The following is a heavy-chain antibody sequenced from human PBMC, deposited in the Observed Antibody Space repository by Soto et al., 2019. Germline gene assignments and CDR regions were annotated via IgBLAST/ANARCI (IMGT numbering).Heavy chain of an antibody. J-gene: IGHJ4*02. V-gene: IGHV4-4*02. CDR1: GVSLTSGNW. CDR2: IFHDGTA. CDR3: ARLVYDTRLNYMYFDF. D-gene: IGHD3-10*01. Sequence: KRSETLSLTCAVSGVSLTSGNWWTCVRQSPQRGLEYIGEIFHDGTANYYPSFERRVAMSVDTSRNQFSLKLTPVTAADTAVYFCARLVYDTRLNYMYFDFWGPGTLVTVSS.